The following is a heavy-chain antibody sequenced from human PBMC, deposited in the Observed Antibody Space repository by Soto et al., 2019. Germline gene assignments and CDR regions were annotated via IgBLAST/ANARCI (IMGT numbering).Heavy chain of an antibody. V-gene: IGHV3-7*01. CDR2: IKQDGSEK. D-gene: IGHD3-10*01. CDR1: GFTFSSYW. J-gene: IGHJ6*02. Sequence: GGSLRLSCAASGFTFSSYWMSWVRQAPGKGLEWVANIKQDGSEKYYVDSVKGRFTISRDNAKNSLYLQRNSLRAEDTAVYYCAFGMRAGIDYYYYYGMDVWGQGTTVTVSS. CDR3: AFGMRAGIDYYYYYGMDV.